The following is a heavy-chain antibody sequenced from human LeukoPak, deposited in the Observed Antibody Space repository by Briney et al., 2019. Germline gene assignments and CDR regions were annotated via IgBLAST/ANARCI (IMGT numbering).Heavy chain of an antibody. Sequence: GQSLKISCKASGYSFTNYWIGWVRQMPGKGLEWMGIIYPDDSDTRYGPSFQGQVTISADKSISTAYLQWSSLKASDTAMYYCARGDCGSTSCYGPSGWFDPWGQGTLVTVSS. V-gene: IGHV5-51*01. CDR1: GYSFTNYW. D-gene: IGHD2-2*01. J-gene: IGHJ5*02. CDR3: ARGDCGSTSCYGPSGWFDP. CDR2: IYPDDSDT.